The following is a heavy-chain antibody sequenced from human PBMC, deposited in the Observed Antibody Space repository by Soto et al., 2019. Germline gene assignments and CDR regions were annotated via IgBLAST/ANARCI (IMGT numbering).Heavy chain of an antibody. Sequence: GASVKVSCKASGYTFTSYGISWVRQAPGQGLEWMGWISADNGNTNYAQKLQGRVTMTRDTSASTAYMELSSLRSDDTAVYYCARDRQGPAAGMFYYYYGMDVWGQGTTVTVSS. CDR2: ISADNGNT. D-gene: IGHD6-13*01. CDR1: GYTFTSYG. CDR3: ARDRQGPAAGMFYYYYGMDV. J-gene: IGHJ6*02. V-gene: IGHV1-18*01.